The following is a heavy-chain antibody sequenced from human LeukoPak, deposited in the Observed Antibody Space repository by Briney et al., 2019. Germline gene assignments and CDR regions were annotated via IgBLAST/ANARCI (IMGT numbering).Heavy chain of an antibody. D-gene: IGHD4-17*01. V-gene: IGHV3-30*18. Sequence: SGGSLRLSCAASGFTFSSYWMHWVRQAPGKGLVWVAVISYDGSNKYYADSVKGRFTISRDNSKNTLYLQMNSLRAEDTAVYYCAKGVTNGPVTSNWFDPWGQGTLVTVSS. J-gene: IGHJ5*02. CDR3: AKGVTNGPVTSNWFDP. CDR1: GFTFSSYW. CDR2: ISYDGSNK.